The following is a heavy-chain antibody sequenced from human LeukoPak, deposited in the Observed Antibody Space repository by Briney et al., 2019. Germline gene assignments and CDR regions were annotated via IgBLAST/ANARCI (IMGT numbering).Heavy chain of an antibody. CDR2: IIPIFGTA. Sequence: GASVKVSCKDSGGTFSSYAISWVRQAPGQGLEWMGGIIPIFGTANYAQKFQGRVTITTDESTSTAYMELSSLRSEDTAVYYCATSRDGYKFGKWTLIDYWGQGTLVTVSS. CDR3: ATSRDGYKFGKWTLIDY. D-gene: IGHD5-24*01. CDR1: GGTFSSYA. J-gene: IGHJ4*02. V-gene: IGHV1-69*05.